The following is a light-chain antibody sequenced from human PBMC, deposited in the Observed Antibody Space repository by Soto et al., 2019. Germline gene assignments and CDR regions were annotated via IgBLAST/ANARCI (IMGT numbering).Light chain of an antibody. V-gene: IGKV3-15*01. CDR2: RAS. J-gene: IGKJ4*01. CDR3: QQYNSWPLA. Sequence: IVMTQYPATLSVSPGDRATLSCRASQSIASNLAWYPQKPGQAPRLLIYRASIRATDLPARFSGSGSGTEFTLTISSLQSEDFAVYYCQQYNSWPLAFGGGTKVDIK. CDR1: QSIASN.